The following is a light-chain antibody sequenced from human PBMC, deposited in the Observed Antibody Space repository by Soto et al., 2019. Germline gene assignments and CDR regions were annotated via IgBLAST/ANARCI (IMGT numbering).Light chain of an antibody. CDR2: DVS. CDR3: SSHTGSNTLA. J-gene: IGLJ2*01. V-gene: IGLV2-14*03. Sequence: QSVLTQPASVSGSPGQSITLSCTGTSSDVGGYKYVSWYQQYPGKAPKLIIYDVSNRPSGVSDRFSGSKSGETASRTISGLQGEDEADYYCSSHTGSNTLAFGGGTKVTVL. CDR1: SSDVGGYKY.